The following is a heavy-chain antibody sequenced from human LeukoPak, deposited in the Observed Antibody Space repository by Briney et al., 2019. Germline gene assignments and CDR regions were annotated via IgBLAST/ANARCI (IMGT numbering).Heavy chain of an antibody. CDR1: GGSISSYY. CDR2: IYTGGST. J-gene: IGHJ3*02. D-gene: IGHD2/OR15-2a*01. V-gene: IGHV4-4*07. CDR3: ARAQDEGISDDAFDI. Sequence: SETLSLTCTVSGGSISSYYFTWIRQAAAAGKGLEWIGRIYTGGSTNYNPSLKSRVTISVDTSKNQFSLKLSSVTAADTAVYYRARAQDEGISDDAFDIWGQGTMVTVSS.